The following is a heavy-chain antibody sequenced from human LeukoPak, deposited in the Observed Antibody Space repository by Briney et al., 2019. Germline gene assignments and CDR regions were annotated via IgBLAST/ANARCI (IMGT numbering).Heavy chain of an antibody. V-gene: IGHV4-59*12. J-gene: IGHJ4*02. CDR1: GGSISHYY. Sequence: SETLSLTCTVSGGSISHYYWSWIRQPPGKGLEWIGYIYYSGSTYYNPSLKSRVTISLDTSKNQFSLKLSSVTAADTAVYYCARARHGYIYGYRPNELGHFFDYWGQGTLVTVSS. D-gene: IGHD5-18*01. CDR3: ARARHGYIYGYRPNELGHFFDY. CDR2: IYYSGST.